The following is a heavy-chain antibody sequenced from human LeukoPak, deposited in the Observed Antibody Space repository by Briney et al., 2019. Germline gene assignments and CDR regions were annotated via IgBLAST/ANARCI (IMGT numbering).Heavy chain of an antibody. CDR2: IYYRGNT. V-gene: IGHV4-59*08. J-gene: IGHJ3*02. CDR3: ARHFYDFNKAFDI. Sequence: SETLPLTCTVSGGSINNYYWTWIRQPPGKGLQWIGYIYYRGNTNYNPSLKSRVTISVDTSKNQFSLKLSSVTAADTAVYYCARHFYDFNKAFDIWGQGTVVTVSS. CDR1: GGSINNYY. D-gene: IGHD5/OR15-5a*01.